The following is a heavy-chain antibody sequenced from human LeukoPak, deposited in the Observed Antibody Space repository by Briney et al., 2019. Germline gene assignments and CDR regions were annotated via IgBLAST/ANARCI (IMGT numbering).Heavy chain of an antibody. CDR1: GFTFSTYA. CDR2: ISGSGGAT. Sequence: GGSLRLSCAASGFTFSTYAMTWVRQAPGKGLEWVSLISGSGGATYYADSVKGRFTISRDNARNTLYLQMNSLRAEDTAVYYCARDQGGFDYWGQGTLVTVSS. D-gene: IGHD3-16*01. CDR3: ARDQGGFDY. V-gene: IGHV3-23*01. J-gene: IGHJ4*02.